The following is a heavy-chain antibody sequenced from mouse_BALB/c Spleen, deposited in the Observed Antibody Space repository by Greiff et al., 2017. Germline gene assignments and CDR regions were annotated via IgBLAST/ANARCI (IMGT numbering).Heavy chain of an antibody. J-gene: IGHJ2*01. CDR2: ISDGGSYT. D-gene: IGHD4-1*01. Sequence: DVQLVESGGGLVKPGGSLKLSCAASGFTFSDYYMYWVRQIPEKRLEWVATISDGGSYTYYPDSVKGRFTISRDNAKNNLYLQMSRLKSEDTAMYYCARGGELGLFDYWGQGTPLTVSS. V-gene: IGHV5-4*02. CDR3: ARGGELGLFDY. CDR1: GFTFSDYY.